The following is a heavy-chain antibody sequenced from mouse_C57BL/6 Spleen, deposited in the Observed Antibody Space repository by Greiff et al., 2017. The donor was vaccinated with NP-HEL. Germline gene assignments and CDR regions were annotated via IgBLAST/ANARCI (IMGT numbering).Heavy chain of an antibody. D-gene: IGHD1-1*01. CDR2: INPNNGGT. J-gene: IGHJ3*01. CDR3: ARKDYYGSSPWFAY. V-gene: IGHV1-18*01. Sequence: EVKLVESGPELVKPGASVKIPCKASGYTFTDYNMDWVKQSHGKSLEWIGDINPNNGGTIYNQKFKGKATLTVDKSSSTAYMELRSLTSEDTAVYYCARKDYYGSSPWFAYWGQGTLVTVSA. CDR1: GYTFTDYN.